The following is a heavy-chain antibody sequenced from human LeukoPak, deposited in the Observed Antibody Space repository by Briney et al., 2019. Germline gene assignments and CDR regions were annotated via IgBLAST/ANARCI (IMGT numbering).Heavy chain of an antibody. CDR1: GGSISSYY. V-gene: IGHV4-59*01. J-gene: IGHJ6*02. CDR2: IYYSGST. CDR3: ERSYDFRSGTFGGYYYGMDV. Sequence: PSETLSLTCTVSGGSISSYYWSWIRQPPGKGLEWIGYIYYSGSTNYNPSLKSRVTISVDTSKNQFSLKLSSVTAADTAVYYCERSYDFRSGTFGGYYYGMDVWGQGTTVTVSS. D-gene: IGHD3-3*01.